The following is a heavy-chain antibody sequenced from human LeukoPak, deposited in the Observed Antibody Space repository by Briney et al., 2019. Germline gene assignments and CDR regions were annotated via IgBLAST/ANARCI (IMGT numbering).Heavy chain of an antibody. Sequence: PGGSLRLSCAASGFTFSDYYMSWIRQAPGKGLEWVSYISSSGSTIYYADSVKGRFTISRDNAKNSLYLQMNSLRAEDTAVYYCAKSIEPLLVVPADYWGQGTLVTVSS. D-gene: IGHD2-2*01. V-gene: IGHV3-11*01. CDR2: ISSSGSTI. J-gene: IGHJ4*02. CDR1: GFTFSDYY. CDR3: AKSIEPLLVVPADY.